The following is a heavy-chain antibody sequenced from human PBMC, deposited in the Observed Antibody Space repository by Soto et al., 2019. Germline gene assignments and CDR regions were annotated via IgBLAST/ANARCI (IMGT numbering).Heavy chain of an antibody. Sequence: SCKASGSAFTSYGISWVRQAPGQGLEWMGWISAYNGNTHYAQKLQGRVTMTTDTSTSTAYMELRSLRSDDTAVYYCERVAGWIGYVISPYNWLDSWGRGTLVTVSS. J-gene: IGHJ5*01. D-gene: IGHD3-9*01. CDR3: ERVAGWIGYVISPYNWLDS. V-gene: IGHV1-18*01. CDR2: ISAYNGNT. CDR1: GSAFTSYG.